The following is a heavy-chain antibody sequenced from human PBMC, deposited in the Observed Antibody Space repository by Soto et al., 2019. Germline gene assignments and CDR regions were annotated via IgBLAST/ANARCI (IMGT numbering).Heavy chain of an antibody. CDR2: IATSSAYI. V-gene: IGHV3-21*01. CDR3: VRSGTARLLRHSWFDT. CDR1: GFTFNTYD. D-gene: IGHD2-21*01. Sequence: EVQLVESGGGLVKPGGSLRLSCAASGFTFNTYDMNWVSQAPGKGLEWVSYIATSSAYIYYADSLKGRITISRDNAKHSLFLQMNSLRAEDTAVYYCVRSGTARLLRHSWFDTWGQGTLVTVSS. J-gene: IGHJ5*02.